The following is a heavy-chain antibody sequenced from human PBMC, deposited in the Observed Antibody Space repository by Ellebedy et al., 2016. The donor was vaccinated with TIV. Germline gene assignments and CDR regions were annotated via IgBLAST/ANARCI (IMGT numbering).Heavy chain of an antibody. V-gene: IGHV4-59*01. CDR3: ARDGGFGSSWYDY. CDR2: VSYSGTT. D-gene: IGHD6-13*01. J-gene: IGHJ4*02. CDR1: GGSISRYY. Sequence: MPSETLSLTCTVSGGSISRYYWTWIRQPPGKGLEWIGYVSYSGTTNYNPSLKSRVTISIDTSKNQFSLNLRAVSPADTAFYYCARDGGFGSSWYDYWGQGTLVIVSS.